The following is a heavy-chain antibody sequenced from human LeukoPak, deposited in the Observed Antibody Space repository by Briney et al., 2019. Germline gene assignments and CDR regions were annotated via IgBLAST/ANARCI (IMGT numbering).Heavy chain of an antibody. V-gene: IGHV1-2*02. J-gene: IGHJ6*03. CDR1: GYTFTGYY. CDR3: ARDWRYYYYYMDV. Sequence: GASVKVSCKASGYTFTGYYMHWVRQAPGQGLEWMGWINPNSGGTNYVQKFQGRVTMTRDTSISTAYMELSRLRSDDTAVYYCARDWRYYYYYMDVWGKGTTVTVSS. CDR2: INPNSGGT.